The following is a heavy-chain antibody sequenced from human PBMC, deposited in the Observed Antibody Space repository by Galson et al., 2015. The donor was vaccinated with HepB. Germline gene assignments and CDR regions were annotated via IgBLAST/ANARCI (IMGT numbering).Heavy chain of an antibody. Sequence: QSGAEVKKPGESLRISCKGSGYSFTSYWISWVRQMPGKGLEWMGRIDPSDSYTNYSPSFQGHVTISADKSISTAYLQWSSLKASDTAMYYCARLPRYYYDSSGRGYWGQGTLVTVSS. CDR2: IDPSDSYT. V-gene: IGHV5-10-1*01. D-gene: IGHD3-22*01. CDR1: GYSFTSYW. CDR3: ARLPRYYYDSSGRGY. J-gene: IGHJ4*02.